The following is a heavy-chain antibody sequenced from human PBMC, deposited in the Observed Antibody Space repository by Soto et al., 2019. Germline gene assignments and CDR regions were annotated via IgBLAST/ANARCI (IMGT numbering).Heavy chain of an antibody. J-gene: IGHJ4*02. CDR2: ISGTAHAS. Sequence: EVQLLESGGGLVQPGGSLRISCAASGFDFSNYGMSWVRQAPGKGLEWVSAISGTAHASYYAASVKGRFTISRDNSKNTLYLHMHSLRVEDTAVYFCVKDAPQPFSDWGQGTLGTVAS. V-gene: IGHV3-23*01. CDR1: GFDFSNYG. D-gene: IGHD3-3*02. CDR3: VKDAPQPFSD.